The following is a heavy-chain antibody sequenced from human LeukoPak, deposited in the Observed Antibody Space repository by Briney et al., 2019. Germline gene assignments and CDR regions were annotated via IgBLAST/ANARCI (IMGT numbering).Heavy chain of an antibody. CDR1: GVTFCSYS. D-gene: IGHD3-10*01. V-gene: IGHV3-21*01. J-gene: IGHJ4*02. CDR3: SREAGGYSNY. CDR2: ISSSSSYI. Sequence: GGSLRLSCAASGVTFCSYSMNWVRHTPGKGLEWVSSISSSSSYIYYADSVKGGFTISRDNAKNSMYLQMKSLKSEDTAANYCSREAGGYSNYWGQGTLVAVSS.